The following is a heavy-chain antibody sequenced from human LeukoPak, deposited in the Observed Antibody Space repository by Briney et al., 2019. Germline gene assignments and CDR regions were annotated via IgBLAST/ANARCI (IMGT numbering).Heavy chain of an antibody. Sequence: PGGSLRVSCSASGFAFSNYAPHWVRQAPGKGLEYVAGINSNGGSTFYADSVKGRFTMSGDNSKNTLYLQMSSLRAEDTAVYYCVKGTSTKYYYYGMDVWGQGTTVTVSS. J-gene: IGHJ6*02. CDR1: GFAFSNYA. CDR3: VKGTSTKYYYYGMDV. V-gene: IGHV3-64D*06. D-gene: IGHD2-2*01. CDR2: INSNGGST.